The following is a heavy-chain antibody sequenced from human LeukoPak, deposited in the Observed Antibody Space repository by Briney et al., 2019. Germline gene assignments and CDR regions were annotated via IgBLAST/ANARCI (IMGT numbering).Heavy chain of an antibody. CDR2: INWNGGST. D-gene: IGHD3-10*01. J-gene: IGHJ4*02. CDR3: ARRNYDSGSYYSDY. Sequence: GGSLRLSCAASGFTFDDYGMSWVRQAPGKGLEWVSGINWNGGSTGYADSVKGRFTISRDNAQNSLYLQMNNLRDEDTAVYYCARRNYDSGSYYSDYWGQGTLVTVSS. CDR1: GFTFDDYG. V-gene: IGHV3-20*04.